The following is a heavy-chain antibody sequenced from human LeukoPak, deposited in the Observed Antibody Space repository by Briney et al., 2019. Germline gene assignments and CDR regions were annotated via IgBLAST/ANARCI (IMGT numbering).Heavy chain of an antibody. Sequence: GGSLRLSCAASGLPFNIAWMHWVRQAPGKGLEWVSVISDDGSNNNYADSVKGRFTISRDNSKNTLYLQMNSLRVEDTAVYYCAKEKDRWLAFDYWGQGTLVTVSS. D-gene: IGHD4-23*01. CDR1: GLPFNIAW. V-gene: IGHV3-30*18. J-gene: IGHJ4*02. CDR3: AKEKDRWLAFDY. CDR2: ISDDGSNN.